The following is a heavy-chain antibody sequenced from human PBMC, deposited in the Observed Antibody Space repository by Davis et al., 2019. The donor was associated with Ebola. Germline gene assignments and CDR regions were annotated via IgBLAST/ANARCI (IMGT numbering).Heavy chain of an antibody. CDR2: MNPNSGNT. V-gene: IGHV1-8*02. J-gene: IGHJ6*02. CDR1: GYTFTGYY. CDR3: ATFSLLEWLSEQGEDYYYYGMDV. Sequence: ASVKVSCKASGYTFTGYYMHWVRQAPGQGLEWMGWMNPNSGNTGYAQKFQGRVTMTRNTSISTAYMELSSLRSEDTAVYYCATFSLLEWLSEQGEDYYYYGMDVWGQGTTVTVSS. D-gene: IGHD3-3*01.